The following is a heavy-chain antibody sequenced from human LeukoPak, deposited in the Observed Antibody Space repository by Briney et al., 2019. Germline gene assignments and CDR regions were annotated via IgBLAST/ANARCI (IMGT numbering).Heavy chain of an antibody. CDR1: GCTFTSYG. J-gene: IGHJ3*02. D-gene: IGHD4-17*01. CDR2: IRAYNGNT. Sequence: ASVKVSCKASGCTFTSYGISWVRQVPGQGLEWMGWIRAYNGNTNYAQKLQGRVTMTTDTSTSTAYMELRSLRSDDTAVYYCARDGLTNDYGDYGIAFDIWGQGTMVSVSS. CDR3: ARDGLTNDYGDYGIAFDI. V-gene: IGHV1-18*01.